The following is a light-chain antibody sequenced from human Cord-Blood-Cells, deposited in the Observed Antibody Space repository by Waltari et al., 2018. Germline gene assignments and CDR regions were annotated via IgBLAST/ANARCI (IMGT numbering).Light chain of an antibody. Sequence: QSALTQPASVSGSPGQSITISCTGTSSDVGGYHYVSWYQQHPGKAPKLMIYEVSNRPSGVSNRFSGSKSGNTAPLTISGLQAEDEADYYCSSYTSSSTYVFGTGTKVTVL. CDR2: EVS. J-gene: IGLJ1*01. CDR3: SSYTSSSTYV. CDR1: SSDVGGYHY. V-gene: IGLV2-14*01.